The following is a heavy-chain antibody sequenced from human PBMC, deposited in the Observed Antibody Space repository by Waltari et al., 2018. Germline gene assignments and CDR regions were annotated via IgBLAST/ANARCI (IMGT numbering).Heavy chain of an antibody. Sequence: EVHLVESGGGLVQPGRSLRLSCVTSGFTFGDYAMTWVRQAPGKGLGLVGFIRSQPCGGMTVEYAGSVRGRFTISRDESRSIAYLQMNSLKTDDTAVYFCTRQGSYYNFWSAFWGQGTTVIVSS. V-gene: IGHV3-49*04. J-gene: IGHJ3*01. CDR1: GFTFGDYA. CDR2: IRSQPCGGMTV. D-gene: IGHD3-3*01. CDR3: TRQGSYYNFWSAF.